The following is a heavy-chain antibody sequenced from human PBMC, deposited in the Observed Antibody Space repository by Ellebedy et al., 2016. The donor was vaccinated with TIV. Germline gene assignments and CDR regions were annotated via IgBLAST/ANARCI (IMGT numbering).Heavy chain of an antibody. D-gene: IGHD3-16*01. CDR1: GYTFTSYY. CDR3: ARGLGHTETLTKTGFGDY. Sequence: AASVKVSCKASGYTFTSYYVHWVRQAPGQGLEWMGIINPSAGSTAYAKNFQGRVTMSRDTSTSTVYMELSSLRSEDTAMYFSARGLGHTETLTKTGFGDYWGQGTLVTVSS. V-gene: IGHV1-46*01. CDR2: INPSAGST. J-gene: IGHJ4*02.